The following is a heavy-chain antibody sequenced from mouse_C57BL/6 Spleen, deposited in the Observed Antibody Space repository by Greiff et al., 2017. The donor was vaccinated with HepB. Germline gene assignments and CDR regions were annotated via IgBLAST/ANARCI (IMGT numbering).Heavy chain of an antibody. J-gene: IGHJ1*03. CDR1: GYTFTSYW. CDR3: ARDGGYGSSYGYFDV. D-gene: IGHD1-1*01. Sequence: QVQLQQPGTELVKPGASVKLSCKASGYTFTSYWMHWVKQRPGQGLEWIGNINPSKGGTNYNEKFKSKDTLTVDKSSSTAYMQLSSLTSEDSAVYYCARDGGYGSSYGYFDVWGTGTTVTVSS. CDR2: INPSKGGT. V-gene: IGHV1-53*01.